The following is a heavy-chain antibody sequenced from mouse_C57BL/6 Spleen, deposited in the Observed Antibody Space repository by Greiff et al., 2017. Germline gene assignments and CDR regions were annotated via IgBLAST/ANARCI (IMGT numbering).Heavy chain of an antibody. CDR3: ARDRHGGWYFDV. Sequence: QVQLQQPGAELVKPGASVKLSCKASGYTFTSYWMHWVKQRPIQGLEWIGNIDPSDSGTNYNQKFKGKATLTVDKSSSTAYMQLSSLTSEDSAVYYCARDRHGGWYFDVWGKGTTLTVSS. V-gene: IGHV1-52*01. J-gene: IGHJ1*03. CDR2: IDPSDSGT. CDR1: GYTFTSYW. D-gene: IGHD1-1*02.